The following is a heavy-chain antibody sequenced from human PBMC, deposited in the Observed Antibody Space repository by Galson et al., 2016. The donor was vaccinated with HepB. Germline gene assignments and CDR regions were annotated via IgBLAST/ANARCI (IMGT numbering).Heavy chain of an antibody. D-gene: IGHD6-19*01. J-gene: IGHJ1*01. V-gene: IGHV5-51*01. CDR3: ATSTRYDSGDSQP. Sequence: QSGAEVKKPGESLKISCKASGYDFSNYLIGWVRQMPGKGLEWMGSIYPGDPHTRYSPSFEGQVTISADKSITTAYLQWSNVKASDTAMYYCATSTRYDSGDSQPWGQGPLVIASS. CDR1: GYDFSNYL. CDR2: IYPGDPHT.